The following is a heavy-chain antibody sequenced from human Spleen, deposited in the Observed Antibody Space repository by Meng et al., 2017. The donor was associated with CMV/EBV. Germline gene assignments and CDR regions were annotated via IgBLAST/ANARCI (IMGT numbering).Heavy chain of an antibody. Sequence: TCSSYAISWVRQAPGQGLEWVGGISPIFGAAHYAQKFQGRVTVTTDESRDTAYMELRSLKSDDTALYFCAGSPLGNSWNGYSALAYWGQGTLVTVSS. D-gene: IGHD3-3*01. CDR1: TCSSYA. CDR2: ISPIFGAA. V-gene: IGHV1-69*05. CDR3: AGSPLGNSWNGYSALAY. J-gene: IGHJ4*02.